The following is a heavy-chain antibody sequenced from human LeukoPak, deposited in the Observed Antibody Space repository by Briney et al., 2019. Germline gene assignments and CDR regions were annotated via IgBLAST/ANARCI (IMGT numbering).Heavy chain of an antibody. Sequence: SETLSLTCAVSGGPISSSNWWSWIRQPPGKGLEWIGEINHSGSTNYNPSLKSRVTISVDTSKNQFSLKLGSVTAADTAVYYCARGHYYYGSGSYYNVGFDYWGQGTLVTVSS. CDR1: GGPISSSNW. CDR3: ARGHYYYGSGSYYNVGFDY. J-gene: IGHJ4*02. D-gene: IGHD3-10*01. V-gene: IGHV4-4*02. CDR2: INHSGST.